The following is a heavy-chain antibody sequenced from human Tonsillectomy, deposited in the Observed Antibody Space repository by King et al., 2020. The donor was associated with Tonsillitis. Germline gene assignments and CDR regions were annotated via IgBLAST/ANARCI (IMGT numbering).Heavy chain of an antibody. D-gene: IGHD3-16*01. Sequence: VQLVESGGGVVQPGRSLRLSCAASGFTFSSYAMHWVRQAPGKGLEWVAVISYDGSNKYYADSVKGRFTISRDNSKNTLYLQMNSLRAEDTAVYYCASGGEHTIDYWGQGTLVTVSS. J-gene: IGHJ4*02. CDR3: ASGGEHTIDY. V-gene: IGHV3-30*04. CDR2: ISYDGSNK. CDR1: GFTFSSYA.